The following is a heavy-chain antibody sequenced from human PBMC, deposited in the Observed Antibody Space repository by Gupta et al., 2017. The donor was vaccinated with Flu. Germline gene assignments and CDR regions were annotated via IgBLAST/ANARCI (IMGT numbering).Heavy chain of an antibody. J-gene: IGHJ4*02. CDR1: GFTFSNYD. V-gene: IGHV3-23*01. D-gene: IGHD5-12*01. CDR2: ITSSGAGT. Sequence: CTASGFTFSNYDISWVRQAPGKGLEWASTITSSGAGTYYADSVKGRFTISRYNSKNTLYLQMNSLRAEDTAVYYCAKDRGGYNYDYWGQGTLVTVSP. CDR3: AKDRGGYNYDY.